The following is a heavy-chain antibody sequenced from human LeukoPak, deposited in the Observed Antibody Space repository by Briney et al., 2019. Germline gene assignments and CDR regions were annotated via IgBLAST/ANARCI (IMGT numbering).Heavy chain of an antibody. CDR2: IKEDGTE. Sequence: GGSLRLSCAASGFMFSSNWMNWVRLAPGKGLEWVANIKEDGTETYVDSMKGRFTISRDNAKNSLYLQMNSLRVEDTAVYYCAKEGRSLQTYWGQGTLVTVSS. J-gene: IGHJ4*02. V-gene: IGHV3-7*03. D-gene: IGHD5-24*01. CDR1: GFMFSSNW. CDR3: AKEGRSLQTY.